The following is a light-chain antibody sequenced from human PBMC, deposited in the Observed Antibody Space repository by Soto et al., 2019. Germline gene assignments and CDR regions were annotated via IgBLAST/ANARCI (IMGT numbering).Light chain of an antibody. CDR2: DVN. J-gene: IGLJ1*01. CDR1: SSDVGAYDF. CDR3: CSFTTSNTFV. Sequence: QSALTQPASVSGSPGQSIAISCTGTSSDVGAYDFVSWYQQHPGKVPKLMIYDVNIRPSGVSNRFSGSKSGNTASLTLSGLQAEDEADYYCCSFTTSNTFVFGSGTKLTVL. V-gene: IGLV2-14*03.